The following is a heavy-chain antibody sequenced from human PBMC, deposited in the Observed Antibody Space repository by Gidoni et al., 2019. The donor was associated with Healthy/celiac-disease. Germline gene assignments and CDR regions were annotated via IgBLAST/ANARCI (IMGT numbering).Heavy chain of an antibody. CDR3: ARVSIVVVIIDY. D-gene: IGHD3-22*01. CDR2: T. Sequence: TNYNPSLKSRVTISVDTSKNQFSLKLSSVTAADTAVYYCARVSIVVVIIDYWGQGTLVTVSS. V-gene: IGHV4-59*01. J-gene: IGHJ4*02.